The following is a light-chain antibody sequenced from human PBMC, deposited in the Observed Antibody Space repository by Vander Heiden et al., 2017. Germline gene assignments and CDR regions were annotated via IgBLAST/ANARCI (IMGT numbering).Light chain of an antibody. Sequence: DIQLTQSPSSLSASVGDSVTITCRASQSMHSYLHWYQHKPGEAPRLLLYAASSLHSGVPSRFSGSASGTDFTLTITNLQPEDFATYYCQQSYITPLTFGGGTKVGIK. V-gene: IGKV1-39*01. J-gene: IGKJ4*01. CDR1: QSMHSY. CDR3: QQSYITPLT. CDR2: AAS.